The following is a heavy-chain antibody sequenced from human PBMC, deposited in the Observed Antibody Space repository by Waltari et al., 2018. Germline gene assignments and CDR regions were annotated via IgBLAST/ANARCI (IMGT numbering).Heavy chain of an antibody. CDR3: AKTSGGDYYYYYYMDV. Sequence: EVQLVESGGGLVQPGGSLRLSCAASGFTFSSYAMSWVRQAPGKGLEWVSAISGSGGSTNDADSVKCRFTISRDKSKNTLYLQMNSLRAEDTAVYYCAKTSGGDYYYYYYMDVWGKGTTVTVSS. V-gene: IGHV3-23*04. CDR2: ISGSGGST. D-gene: IGHD3-10*01. J-gene: IGHJ6*03. CDR1: GFTFSSYA.